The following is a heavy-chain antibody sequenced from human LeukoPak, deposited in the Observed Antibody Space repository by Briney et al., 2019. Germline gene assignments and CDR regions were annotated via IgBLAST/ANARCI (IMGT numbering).Heavy chain of an antibody. CDR2: INPSGGRT. J-gene: IGHJ3*02. D-gene: IGHD3-22*01. CDR3: ARDGYYDSSGYYYEGAFDI. CDR1: GYTFTSYY. V-gene: IGHV1-46*04. Sequence: ASVKVSCKASGYTFTSYYMHWVRQAPGQGLEWMGIINPSGGRTNYAQKLQGRVTMTRDTSTSTVYMELSSLRSEDTAVYYCARDGYYDSSGYYYEGAFDIWGQGTMVTVSS.